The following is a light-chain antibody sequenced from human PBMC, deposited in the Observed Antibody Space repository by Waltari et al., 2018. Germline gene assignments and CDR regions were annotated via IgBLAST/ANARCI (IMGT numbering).Light chain of an antibody. CDR3: HQRSSWPPALT. J-gene: IGKJ4*01. Sequence: EIVLTQSPATLSLSPGERATLSSRASQSVSSDSAWYQQKPGQAPRLLIYDTSNRATGIPARFSGSGSGTDFTLTISSLEPEDFAVYYCHQRSSWPPALTFGGGTKVEIK. CDR1: QSVSSD. CDR2: DTS. V-gene: IGKV3-11*01.